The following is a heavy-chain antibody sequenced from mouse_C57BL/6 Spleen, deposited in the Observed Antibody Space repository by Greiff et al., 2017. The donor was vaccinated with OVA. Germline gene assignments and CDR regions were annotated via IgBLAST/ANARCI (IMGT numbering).Heavy chain of an antibody. V-gene: IGHV5-4*03. CDR3: ARYSNYCFDY. D-gene: IGHD2-5*01. CDR2: ISDGGSYT. J-gene: IGHJ2*01. Sequence: EVKLVESGGGLVKPGGSLKLPCAASGFTFSSYAMSWVRQTPEKRLEWVATISDGGSYTYYPDNVKGRFTISRDNAKNNLYLQMSHLKSEDTAMYYCARYSNYCFDYWGQGTTLTVSS. CDR1: GFTFSSYA.